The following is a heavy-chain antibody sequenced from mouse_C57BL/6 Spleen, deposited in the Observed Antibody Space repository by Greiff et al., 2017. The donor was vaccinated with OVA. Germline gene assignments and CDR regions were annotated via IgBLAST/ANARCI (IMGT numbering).Heavy chain of an antibody. D-gene: IGHD2-1*01. J-gene: IGHJ3*01. CDR3: AIYYGNPWFAY. CDR1: GYTFTSYW. Sequence: VPLQQPGAELVKPGASVKLSCKASGYTFTSYWLHWVQQRPGQGLEWIGMIHPNSGSTTYHGNFKINATLTVDKSSSTAYMQLSSLTSEDSAVYYCAIYYGNPWFAYWGQGTLVTVAA. V-gene: IGHV1-64*01. CDR2: IHPNSGST.